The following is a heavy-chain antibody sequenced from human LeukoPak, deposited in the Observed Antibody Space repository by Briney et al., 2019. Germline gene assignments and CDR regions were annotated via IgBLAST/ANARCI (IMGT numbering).Heavy chain of an antibody. Sequence: GGSLRLSCKASGFXFSSYSINWVRQAPGKGLEWVSHITSSSSSIYYADSVKGRFTISRDNAKNSLSLQMHSLRDEDTAVYYCARGSNRAFDYWGQGTLVTVSS. CDR2: ITSSSSSI. CDR1: GFXFSSYS. CDR3: ARGSNRAFDY. V-gene: IGHV3-48*02. J-gene: IGHJ4*02. D-gene: IGHD1-14*01.